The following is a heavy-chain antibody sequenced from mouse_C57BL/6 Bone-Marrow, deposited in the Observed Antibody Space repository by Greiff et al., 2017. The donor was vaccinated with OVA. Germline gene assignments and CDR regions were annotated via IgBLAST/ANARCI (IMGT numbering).Heavy chain of an antibody. J-gene: IGHJ2*01. V-gene: IGHV1-69*01. CDR3: ARKSSYDYFDY. Sequence: QVQLQQPGAELVMPGASVKLSCKASGYTFTSYWMHWVKQRPGQGLEWIGEIDPSDSYTNYNQKFKGKSTLTVDKSSSTAYMQLSSLTSEDSAVYYCARKSSYDYFDYWGQGTTLTVSS. CDR2: IDPSDSYT. CDR1: GYTFTSYW. D-gene: IGHD1-1*01.